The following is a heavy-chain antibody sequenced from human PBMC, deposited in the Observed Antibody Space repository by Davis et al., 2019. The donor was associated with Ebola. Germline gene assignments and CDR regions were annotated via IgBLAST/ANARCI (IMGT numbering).Heavy chain of an antibody. CDR1: GGSVSSGSYY. J-gene: IGHJ3*02. CDR3: ARRGAIVVVVAAPDVFDI. D-gene: IGHD2-15*01. V-gene: IGHV4-61*01. Sequence: SETLSLTCTVSGGSVSSGSYYWSWIRQPPGKGLEWIGYIYYSGSTNYNPSLKSRVTISVDTSKNQFSLKLSSVTAADTAVYYCARRGAIVVVVAAPDVFDIWGQGTMVTVSS. CDR2: IYYSGST.